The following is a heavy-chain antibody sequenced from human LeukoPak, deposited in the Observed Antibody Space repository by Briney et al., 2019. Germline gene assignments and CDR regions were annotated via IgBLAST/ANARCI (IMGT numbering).Heavy chain of an antibody. CDR2: IDQDGSEG. Sequence: GGSLRLSCAASGFTLSSYWMGWVRQAPGKGLEWVASIDQDGSEGQYADSVKGRFTISRDNARNSLYLQMNSLRVDDTAVYYCARDQGSGYDYWGQGTLVTVSS. CDR3: ARDQGSGYDY. CDR1: GFTLSSYW. J-gene: IGHJ4*02. D-gene: IGHD6-19*01. V-gene: IGHV3-7*03.